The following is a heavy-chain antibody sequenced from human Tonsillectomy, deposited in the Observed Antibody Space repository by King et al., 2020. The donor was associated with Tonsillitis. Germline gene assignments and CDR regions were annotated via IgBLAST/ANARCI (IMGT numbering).Heavy chain of an antibody. Sequence: VQLVESGGGLVQPGGSLRLSCAASGFTFSSYSMNWVRQAPGKGLEWVSYISSSSSTIYYEDYVKGRFTISRDNAKNSLYLQLNILREEDTDVYYCARDSGAGYCSGGSCYPYYYYCGMDVWGQGTTVTVSS. CDR1: GFTFSSYS. V-gene: IGHV3-48*02. J-gene: IGHJ6*02. CDR3: ARDSGAGYCSGGSCYPYYYYCGMDV. CDR2: ISSSSSTI. D-gene: IGHD2-15*01.